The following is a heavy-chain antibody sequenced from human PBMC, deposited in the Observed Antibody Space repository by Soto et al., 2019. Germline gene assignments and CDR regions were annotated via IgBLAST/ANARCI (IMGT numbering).Heavy chain of an antibody. Sequence: PGGSLRLSCAASGFTFSSYGMHWVRQAPGKGLEWVAVIWYDGSNKYYADSVKGRFTISRDNSKNTLYLQMNSLRAEDTAVYYCARDGQWELLQAGDYWGQGTLVTVSS. CDR2: IWYDGSNK. D-gene: IGHD1-26*01. CDR1: GFTFSSYG. J-gene: IGHJ4*02. CDR3: ARDGQWELLQAGDY. V-gene: IGHV3-33*01.